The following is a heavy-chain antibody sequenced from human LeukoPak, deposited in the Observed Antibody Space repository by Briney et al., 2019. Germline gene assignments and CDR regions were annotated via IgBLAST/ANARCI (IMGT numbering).Heavy chain of an antibody. D-gene: IGHD3-22*01. J-gene: IGHJ4*02. CDR3: ASEGYYDSSGYYSVSY. CDR2: IFHSGGT. Sequence: RSGTLSLTCAVSGGSISSSNWRSWVRQPPGKGLEWIGEIFHSGGTNYNPSPRVRVPYQEERSKNQFSLKRSSVTAADTAVYYCASEGYYDSSGYYSVSYWGQGTLVTVSS. CDR1: GGSISSSNW. V-gene: IGHV4-4*02.